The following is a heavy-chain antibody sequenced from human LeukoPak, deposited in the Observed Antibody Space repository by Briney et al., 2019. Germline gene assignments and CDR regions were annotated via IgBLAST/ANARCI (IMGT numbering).Heavy chain of an antibody. Sequence: SGGSLRLSCAASGFTFSTYSMNWVRQAPGKGLEWVSSIATSSDYIYYAGSLKGRFTISRDNAKNSLYLHMNSLRPDDTAVYYCARGRSITILRGVAISDGFDIWGQGTKVTVSS. CDR3: ARGRSITILRGVAISDGFDI. CDR2: IATSSDYI. D-gene: IGHD3-10*01. V-gene: IGHV3-21*06. J-gene: IGHJ3*02. CDR1: GFTFSTYS.